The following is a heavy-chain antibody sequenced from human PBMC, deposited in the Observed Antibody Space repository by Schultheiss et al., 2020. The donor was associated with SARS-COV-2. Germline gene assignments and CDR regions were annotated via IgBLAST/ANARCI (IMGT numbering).Heavy chain of an antibody. CDR2: IYYSGST. Sequence: ESLKISCTVSGGSISGYYWNWIRQPPGKGLEWIAYIYYSGSTNYNPSLKSRVTISVDTSNNQFSLKLSSVTAADTAVYYCARDLRGSSSMDVWGQGTTVTVSS. D-gene: IGHD6-6*01. CDR3: ARDLRGSSSMDV. V-gene: IGHV4-59*01. CDR1: GGSISGYY. J-gene: IGHJ6*02.